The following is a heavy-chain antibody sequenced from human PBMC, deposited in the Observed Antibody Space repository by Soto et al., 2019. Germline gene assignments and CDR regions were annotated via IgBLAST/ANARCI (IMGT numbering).Heavy chain of an antibody. V-gene: IGHV3-23*01. CDR3: AKDPGIAVAGISLFSHYYYYGMDV. D-gene: IGHD6-19*01. CDR1: GFTFSSYA. CDR2: ISGSGGST. J-gene: IGHJ6*04. Sequence: PGGSLRLSCAASGFTFSSYAMSWVRQAPGKGLEWVSAISGSGGSTYYADSVKGRFTISRDNSKNTLYLQMNSLRAEDTAVYYCAKDPGIAVAGISLFSHYYYYGMDVWGKGTTVTVSS.